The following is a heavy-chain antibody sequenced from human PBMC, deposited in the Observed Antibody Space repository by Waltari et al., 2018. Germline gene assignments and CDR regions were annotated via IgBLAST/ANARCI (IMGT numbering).Heavy chain of an antibody. V-gene: IGHV1-2*02. Sequence: QVQVVQSGAEVKKPGASVQVSCKTSGSTFTDYFFHWVRQAPGQGLEWLGWINPQNGGTNYAQKFQGRVTMSRDTSSSTAYMDLSRLRSDDTAVYYCAKGASTYGSTGGFDYWGQGALITVSS. CDR2: INPQNGGT. J-gene: IGHJ4*02. CDR3: AKGASTYGSTGGFDY. CDR1: GSTFTDYF. D-gene: IGHD1-1*01.